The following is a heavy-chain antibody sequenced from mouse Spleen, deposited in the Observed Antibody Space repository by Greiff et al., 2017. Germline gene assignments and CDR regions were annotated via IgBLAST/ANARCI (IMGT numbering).Heavy chain of an antibody. CDR3: TRVGTTVVDWFAY. V-gene: IGHV5-9-1*02. CDR1: GFTFSSYA. Sequence: EVKLMESGEGLVNPGGSLKLSCAASGFTFSSYAMSWVRQTPEKRLEWVAYISSGGDYIYYADTVKGRFTISRDNARNTLYLQMSSLKSEDTAMYYCTRVGTTVVDWFAYWGQGTLVTVSA. D-gene: IGHD1-1*01. J-gene: IGHJ3*01. CDR2: ISSGGDYI.